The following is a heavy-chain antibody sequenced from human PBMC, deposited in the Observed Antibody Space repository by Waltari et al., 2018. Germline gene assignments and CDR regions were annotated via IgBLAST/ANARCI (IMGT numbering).Heavy chain of an antibody. V-gene: IGHV4-59*01. D-gene: IGHD3-10*02. CDR2: IYYSGST. Sequence: QVQLQESGPGLVKPSETLSLTCTVSGGSISSYYWSWIRQPPGKGLEWIGYIYYSGSTNYNPSLKSRVTISVDTSKNQFSLKLSSVTAADTAVYYCARLFGESLGGMDVWGQGTTVTVSS. CDR3: ARLFGESLGGMDV. J-gene: IGHJ6*02. CDR1: GGSISSYY.